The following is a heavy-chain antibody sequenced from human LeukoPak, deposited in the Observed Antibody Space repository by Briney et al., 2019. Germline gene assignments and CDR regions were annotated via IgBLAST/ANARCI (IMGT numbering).Heavy chain of an antibody. CDR3: ARDGGYSNPYYYYYYYMDV. D-gene: IGHD4-11*01. V-gene: IGHV4-34*11. J-gene: IGHJ6*03. CDR2: IYYSGST. Sequence: PSETLSLTCAVYGGSFSGYYWSWIRQPPGKGLEWIGYIYYSGSTNYNPSLKSRVTISVDTSKNQVSLKLSSVTAADTAVYYCARDGGYSNPYYYYYYYMDVWGKGTTVTVSS. CDR1: GGSFSGYY.